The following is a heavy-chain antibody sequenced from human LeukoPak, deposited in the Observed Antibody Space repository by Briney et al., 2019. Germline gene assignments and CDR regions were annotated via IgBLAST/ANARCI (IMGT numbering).Heavy chain of an antibody. V-gene: IGHV1-18*01. CDR2: ISGHSGNT. J-gene: IGHJ5*02. CDR1: GYIFSNYG. Sequence: EASVEVSCKASGYIFSNYGITWVRQAPGHGLEWMGWISGHSGNTNYAQKFQDRATMTTDTSTSTAYMELRSLRFDDTAVYYCARDFAWGSGGAPIDDNWLDPWGQGILVTVSS. D-gene: IGHD7-27*01. CDR3: ARDFAWGSGGAPIDDNWLDP.